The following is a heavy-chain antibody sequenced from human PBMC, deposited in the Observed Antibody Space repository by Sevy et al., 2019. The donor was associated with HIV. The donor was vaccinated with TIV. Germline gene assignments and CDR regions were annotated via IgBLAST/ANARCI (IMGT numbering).Heavy chain of an antibody. CDR2: ISAYNGNT. D-gene: IGHD3-3*01. Sequence: ASVKVSCKASGYTFTSYGISWVRQAPGQGLEWMGWISAYNGNTNYAQKLQGRVTMTTDTSTGTAYMELRSLRSDDTAVYYCARSPPFIYDFWSGYYTGYYYYGMDVWGQGTTVTVSS. CDR1: GYTFTSYG. CDR3: ARSPPFIYDFWSGYYTGYYYYGMDV. V-gene: IGHV1-18*01. J-gene: IGHJ6*02.